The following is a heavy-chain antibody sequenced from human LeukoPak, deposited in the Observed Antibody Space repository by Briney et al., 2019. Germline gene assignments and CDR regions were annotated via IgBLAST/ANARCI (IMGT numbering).Heavy chain of an antibody. CDR1: GFTFSAYA. V-gene: IGHV3-23*01. Sequence: GGSLRLSCTASGFTFSAYAMMWVRQAPGKGPEWVSAIRGGGGSAFYADSVKGRFTISRDNSKYTLFLQMNSLRAEDTAVYYCARDPNGDYIGVFDMWGPGTMVTVSS. CDR3: ARDPNGDYIGVFDM. J-gene: IGHJ3*02. D-gene: IGHD4-17*01. CDR2: IRGGGGSA.